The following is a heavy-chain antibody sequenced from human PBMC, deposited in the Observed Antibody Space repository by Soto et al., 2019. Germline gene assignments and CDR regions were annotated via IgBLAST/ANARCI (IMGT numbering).Heavy chain of an antibody. CDR1: GGSISSGGYY. V-gene: IGHV4-31*03. CDR2: IYYSGST. D-gene: IGHD6-13*01. Sequence: NPSATLSLTCTFSGGSISSGGYYWSWIRQHPGKGLDWIVYIYYSGSTYYNPSLKSRVTISVDPSKNQFSLKLSSVTAAHTAVYYCASGRPSAGFYYYYSGMAVWGQGTTVPVSS. J-gene: IGHJ6*01. CDR3: ASGRPSAGFYYYYSGMAV.